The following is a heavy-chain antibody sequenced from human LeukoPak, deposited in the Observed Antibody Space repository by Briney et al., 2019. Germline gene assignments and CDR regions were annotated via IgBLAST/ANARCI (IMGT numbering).Heavy chain of an antibody. CDR3: ARGRSYYDFWSGYPPGGFDP. CDR2: INHSGST. D-gene: IGHD3-3*01. V-gene: IGHV4-34*01. Sequence: PETLSLTCAVYGGSFSGYYWSWIRQPPGKGLEWIGEINHSGSTNYNPSLKSRVTISVDTSKNQFSLKLSSVTAADTAVYYCARGRSYYDFWSGYPPGGFDPWGQGTLVTVSS. J-gene: IGHJ5*02. CDR1: GGSFSGYY.